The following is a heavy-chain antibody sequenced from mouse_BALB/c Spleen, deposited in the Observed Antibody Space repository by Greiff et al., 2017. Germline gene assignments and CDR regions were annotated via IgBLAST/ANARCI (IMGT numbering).Heavy chain of an antibody. CDR2: IWAGGST. J-gene: IGHJ3*01. CDR3: AREGYGSSYGFAY. D-gene: IGHD1-1*01. Sequence: VQLQQSGPGLVAPSQSLSITCTVSGFSLTSYGVHWVRQPPGKGLEWLGVIWAGGSTNYNSALMSRLSISKDNSKSQVFLKMNSLQTDDTAMYYCAREGYGSSYGFAYWGQGTLVTVSA. CDR1: GFSLTSYG. V-gene: IGHV2-9*02.